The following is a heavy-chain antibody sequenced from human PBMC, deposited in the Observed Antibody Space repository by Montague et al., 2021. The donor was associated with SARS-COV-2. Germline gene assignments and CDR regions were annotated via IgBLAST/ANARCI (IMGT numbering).Heavy chain of an antibody. Sequence: ETLSLTCAVYGGSFSGYYWSWIRQPPGKGLEWIGEINHSGSTNYNPSLKSRVTISVDTSKNQFSLKLSSVTAADTAVYYCAGGPVGVAARLRYYFDQWGQGTLVTVSS. V-gene: IGHV4-34*01. D-gene: IGHD6-6*01. J-gene: IGHJ4*02. CDR2: INHSGST. CDR1: GGSFSGYY. CDR3: AGGPVGVAARLRYYFDQ.